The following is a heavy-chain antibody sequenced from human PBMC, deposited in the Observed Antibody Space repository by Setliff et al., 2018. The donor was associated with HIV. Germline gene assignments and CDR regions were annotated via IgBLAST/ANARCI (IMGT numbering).Heavy chain of an antibody. J-gene: IGHJ3*02. CDR3: AKDLDIVVVPAAPDAFDI. V-gene: IGHV3-23*01. Sequence: GGSLRLSCAASGFTFSSYAMSWVRQAPGKGLEWVSAISGSGGSTYYADSVKGWFTISSDNSKNTLYLQMNSLRAEDTAVYYCAKDLDIVVVPAAPDAFDIWGQGTMVTVSS. CDR1: GFTFSSYA. D-gene: IGHD2-2*03. CDR2: ISGSGGST.